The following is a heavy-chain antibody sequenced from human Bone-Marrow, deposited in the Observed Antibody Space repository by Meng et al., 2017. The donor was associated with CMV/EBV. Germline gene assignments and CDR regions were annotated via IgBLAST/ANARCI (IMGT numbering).Heavy chain of an antibody. CDR3: ARDRQRIEYYDFWSGYHPSWFDP. CDR2: IYYSGST. CDR1: GGSISSYY. Sequence: GSLRLSCTVSGGSISSYYWSWIRQPPGKGLEWIGYIYYSGSTNYNPSLKSRVTISVDTSKNQFSLKLSSVTAADTAVYYCARDRQRIEYYDFWSGYHPSWFDPWGQGTLVTVS. J-gene: IGHJ5*02. D-gene: IGHD3-3*01. V-gene: IGHV4-59*01.